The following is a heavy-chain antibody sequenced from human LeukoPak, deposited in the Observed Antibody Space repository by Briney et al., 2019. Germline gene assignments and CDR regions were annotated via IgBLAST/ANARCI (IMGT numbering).Heavy chain of an antibody. CDR3: AKDTHRYGRGGFDY. J-gene: IGHJ4*02. V-gene: IGHV3-23*01. Sequence: GGSLRLSCAASGFTFSSYAMSWVRQAPGKGLEWVSAISGSGGSTYYADSVKGRFTISRDNSKNTLYLQMNSLRAEDTAVYYWAKDTHRYGRGGFDYWGQGTLVTVSS. CDR2: ISGSGGST. D-gene: IGHD2-15*01. CDR1: GFTFSSYA.